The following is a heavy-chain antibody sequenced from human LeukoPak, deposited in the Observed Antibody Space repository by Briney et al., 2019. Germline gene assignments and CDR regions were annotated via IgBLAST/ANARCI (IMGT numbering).Heavy chain of an antibody. D-gene: IGHD3-16*01. CDR1: GDSISSNNW. J-gene: IGHJ4*02. Sequence: SGTLSLTCAVSGDSISSNNWWSWVRQPPGKGLEWIGEIHHSGSANYKSSPKSRVTISLDKSKNQISLELNSVTAADTAVYYCARGRDYIWGIWGQGTLVTVSS. CDR3: ARGRDYIWGI. CDR2: IHHSGSA. V-gene: IGHV4-4*02.